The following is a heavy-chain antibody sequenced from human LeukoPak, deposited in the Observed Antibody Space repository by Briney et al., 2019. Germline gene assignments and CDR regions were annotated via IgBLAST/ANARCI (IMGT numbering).Heavy chain of an antibody. V-gene: IGHV3-21*01. D-gene: IGHD1-26*01. CDR2: ISSSSSYI. CDR1: GFTFSSYS. Sequence: GGSLRLSCAASGFTFSSYSMNWVRQAPGKGLEWVSSISSSSSYIYYADSVKGRFTISGDNAKNSLYLQMNSLRAEDTAVYYCARGGPGGSHAYYGMDVWGQGTTVTVSS. CDR3: ARGGPGGSHAYYGMDV. J-gene: IGHJ6*02.